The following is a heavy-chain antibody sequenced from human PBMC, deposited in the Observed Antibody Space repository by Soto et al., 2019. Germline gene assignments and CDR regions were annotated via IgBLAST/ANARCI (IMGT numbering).Heavy chain of an antibody. CDR1: GGSVSSGGYY. D-gene: IGHD3-10*01. CDR2: IYYSGST. CDR3: ARTMVRGVTSYFDY. J-gene: IGHJ4*02. V-gene: IGHV4-61*08. Sequence: SETLSLTCSVSGGSVSSGGYYWSWIRQPPGKGLEWIGYIYYSGSTNYNPSLKSRVTISVDTSKNQFSLKLSSVTAADTAVYYCARTMVRGVTSYFDYWGQGTLVTVSS.